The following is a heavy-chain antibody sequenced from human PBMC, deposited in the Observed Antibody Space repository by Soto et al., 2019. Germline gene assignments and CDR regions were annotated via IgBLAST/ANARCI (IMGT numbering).Heavy chain of an antibody. J-gene: IGHJ6*02. Sequence: VASVKVSCKASGGTFSSCAISWVRQAPGQGLEWMGGIIPIFGTANYAQKFQGRVTITADESTSTAYMELSSLRSEDTAVYYCARDQDCSGGSCYSGDYYYYGMDVWGQGTTVTVSS. CDR1: GGTFSSCA. D-gene: IGHD2-15*01. CDR3: ARDQDCSGGSCYSGDYYYYGMDV. CDR2: IIPIFGTA. V-gene: IGHV1-69*13.